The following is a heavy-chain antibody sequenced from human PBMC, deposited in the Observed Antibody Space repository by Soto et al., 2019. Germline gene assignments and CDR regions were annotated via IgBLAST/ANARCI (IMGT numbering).Heavy chain of an antibody. CDR3: ARGRFSGYDSYFDF. CDR1: GFSFSSYG. Sequence: PGGSLRLSCAASGFSFSSYGMKWVRQAPGKGLEWVSSISSGGTDINYADSVKGRISISRDNAKNSLYLQMNNLRAEDTAVYYCARGRFSGYDSYFDFWGQGTLVNVSS. J-gene: IGHJ4*02. D-gene: IGHD5-12*01. CDR2: ISSGGTDI. V-gene: IGHV3-21*06.